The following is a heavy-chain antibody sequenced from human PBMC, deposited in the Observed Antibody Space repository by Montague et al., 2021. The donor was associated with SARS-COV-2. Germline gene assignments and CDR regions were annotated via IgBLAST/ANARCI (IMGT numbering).Heavy chain of an antibody. CDR3: AGDDYTPGDYYYYYGMDV. CDR1: GYSISSGYY. V-gene: IGHV4-38-2*02. J-gene: IGHJ6*02. CDR2: IYHSGST. D-gene: IGHD4-11*01. Sequence: SETLSLTCTVSGYSISSGYYWDWIRQPPGKGLEWIGSIYHSGSTYYNPSLKSRVTISVDTSKNQFSLKLSSVTAADTAVYYCAGDDYTPGDYYYYYGMDVWGQGTTVTVSS.